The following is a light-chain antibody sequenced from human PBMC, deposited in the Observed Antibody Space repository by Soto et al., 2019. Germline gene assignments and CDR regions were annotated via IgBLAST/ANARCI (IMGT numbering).Light chain of an antibody. CDR1: SSDVGKYIH. J-gene: IGLJ2*01. CDR2: DLT. Sequence: QSALTQPPSASGSPGQSVIISCTGTSSDVGKYIHVSWYQQHPGKAPKALIYDLTKRPSGVPDRFSGSKSGNTAFLTVSWLQTEDEADYYCCAYAGNDNLVFGGGTKLTVL. CDR3: CAYAGNDNLV. V-gene: IGLV2-8*01.